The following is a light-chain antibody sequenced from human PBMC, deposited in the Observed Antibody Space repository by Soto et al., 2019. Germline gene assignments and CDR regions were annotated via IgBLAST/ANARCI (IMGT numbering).Light chain of an antibody. V-gene: IGLV2-8*01. CDR3: GSNAGSDTYV. J-gene: IGLJ6*01. Sequence: QSALTQPPSASGSPGQSVTISCTGTSSDVGGYNYVSWYQQHPGKAPKLMIYEVSKRPSGVPDRFSGSKSGNTASLTVSGLQAEDEADYYCGSNAGSDTYVFGTGTKLTVL. CDR2: EVS. CDR1: SSDVGGYNY.